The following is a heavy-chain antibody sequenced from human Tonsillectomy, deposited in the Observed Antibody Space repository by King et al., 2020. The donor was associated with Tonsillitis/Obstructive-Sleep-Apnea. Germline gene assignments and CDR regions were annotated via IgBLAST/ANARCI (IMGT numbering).Heavy chain of an antibody. J-gene: IGHJ6*03. CDR3: TTEGPMGYYYYMDV. CDR1: GFTFSNAW. Sequence: VQLVESGGGLVKPGGSLRLSCAASGFTFSNAWMSWCRQAPGKGLEWVGRIKSKTEVGTTDFAAPVKGRFTISRDDSKNTLYLQMNSLKTEDTAVYYCTTEGPMGYYYYMDVWGKGTTVTVSS. V-gene: IGHV3-15*01. CDR2: IKSKTEVGTT. D-gene: IGHD3-10*01.